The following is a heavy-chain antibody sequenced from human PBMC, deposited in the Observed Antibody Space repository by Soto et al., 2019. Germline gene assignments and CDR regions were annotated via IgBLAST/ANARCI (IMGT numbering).Heavy chain of an antibody. CDR2: ISYDGSNK. J-gene: IGHJ4*02. CDR1: GFTFSSYG. V-gene: IGHV3-30*18. Sequence: GGSLRLSCAASGFTFSSYGMHWVRQAPGKGLEWVAVISYDGSNKYYADSVKGRFTISRDNSKNTLYLQMNSLRAEDTAVYYCAKERSSGWYSDYWGQGTLVTVSS. CDR3: AKERSSGWYSDY. D-gene: IGHD6-19*01.